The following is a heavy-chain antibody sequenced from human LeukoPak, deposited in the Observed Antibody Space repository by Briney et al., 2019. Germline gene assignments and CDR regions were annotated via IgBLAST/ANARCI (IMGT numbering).Heavy chain of an antibody. J-gene: IGHJ6*02. D-gene: IGHD3-3*01. Sequence: SETLSLTCTVSGGSIGSYYWSWIRQPAGKGLEWIGRIYTSGSTNYNPSLKSRVTMSVDTSKNQFSLKLSSVTAADTAVYYCARGKEGYDFWSGYHYYYYGMDVWGQGTTVTVSS. CDR2: IYTSGST. V-gene: IGHV4-4*07. CDR1: GGSIGSYY. CDR3: ARGKEGYDFWSGYHYYYYGMDV.